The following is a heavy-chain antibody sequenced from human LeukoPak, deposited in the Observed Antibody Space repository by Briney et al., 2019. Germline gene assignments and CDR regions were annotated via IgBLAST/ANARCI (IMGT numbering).Heavy chain of an antibody. V-gene: IGHV4-34*01. D-gene: IGHD3-10*01. CDR3: ARLVRITMVRGVTTGY. CDR1: GGSFSGYY. CDR2: INHSGST. J-gene: IGHJ4*02. Sequence: PSETLSLTCAVYGGSFSGYYWSWIRQPPGKGLEWIGEINHSGSTNYNPSLKSRVTISVDTSKNQFSLKLSSVTAADTAVYYCARLVRITMVRGVTTGYWGQGTLVTVSS.